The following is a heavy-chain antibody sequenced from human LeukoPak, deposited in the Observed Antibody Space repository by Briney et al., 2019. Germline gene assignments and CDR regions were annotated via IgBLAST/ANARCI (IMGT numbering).Heavy chain of an antibody. CDR3: ARLYSRSSGKAFDI. CDR1: GFTLCSYE. D-gene: IGHD6-6*01. Sequence: GGSLRHSCAPSGFTLCSYEMNWVRQAPGKGLEWVSYIGSSGRSIYYADSVKGRFTISRDNAKNSLYLQMNSLRAEDTAVYYCARLYSRSSGKAFDIWGQGTMVTVSS. V-gene: IGHV3-48*03. J-gene: IGHJ3*02. CDR2: IGSSGRSI.